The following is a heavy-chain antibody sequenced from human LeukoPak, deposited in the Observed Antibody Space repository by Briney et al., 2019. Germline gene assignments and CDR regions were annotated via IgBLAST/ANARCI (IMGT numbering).Heavy chain of an antibody. V-gene: IGHV5-51*01. Sequence: GESLKISCRGSGYSFTTYWIGWVRQMPGKGLEWMGIIYPGDSDTRYSPSFQGQVTISADKSISTAYLQWSSLKASDTAMYYCARSGGSGWYYYYYGMDVWGQGTTVTVSS. CDR1: GYSFTTYW. J-gene: IGHJ6*02. CDR2: IYPGDSDT. CDR3: ARSGGSGWYYYYYGMDV. D-gene: IGHD6-19*01.